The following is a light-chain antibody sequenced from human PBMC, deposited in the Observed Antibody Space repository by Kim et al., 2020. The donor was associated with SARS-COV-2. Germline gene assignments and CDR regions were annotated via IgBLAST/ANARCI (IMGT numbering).Light chain of an antibody. J-gene: IGLJ3*02. CDR1: SSNIGSNP. CDR2: SSD. CDR3: AAWDDSLNGWV. V-gene: IGLV1-44*01. Sequence: QSVLTQPPSASGTPGQRVTISCSGSSSNIGSNPVNWYQQVPGTAPKLLIYSSDQRPSGVPDRFSGSKSGTSTSLAISGLQSKDEADYYCAAWDDSLNGWVFGGGTQLTVL.